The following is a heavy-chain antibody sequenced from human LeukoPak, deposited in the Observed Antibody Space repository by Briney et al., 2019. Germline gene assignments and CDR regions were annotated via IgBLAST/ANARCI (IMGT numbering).Heavy chain of an antibody. Sequence: PGGSLRLSCAGAGFPFRGYAMHWVRQAPGKGLEWVALISYDGNIKHYADSVKGRFTISRDNSKRALYLHMNSLRGEDTAVFYCEREEEPRLDYWCQGTPVIVAS. CDR1: GFPFRGYA. CDR2: ISYDGNIK. D-gene: IGHD1-14*01. J-gene: IGHJ4*02. CDR3: EREEEPRLDY. V-gene: IGHV3-30-3*01.